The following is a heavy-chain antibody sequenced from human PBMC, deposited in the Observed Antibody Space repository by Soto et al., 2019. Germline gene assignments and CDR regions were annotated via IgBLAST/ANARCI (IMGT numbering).Heavy chain of an antibody. CDR3: ARFSPPRKSYDSNPGWFDP. Sequence: PSETLPLTCTVSGGSISNYYWSWIRQPPGRGLEWIGYVSSTGSTNYNPSLKSRVILSLDTSTSEVSLSLTSVTAADAAVYFCARFSPPRKSYDSNPGWFDPWGQGIMVTVSS. J-gene: IGHJ5*02. CDR1: GGSISNYY. V-gene: IGHV4-59*01. D-gene: IGHD3-22*01. CDR2: VSSTGST.